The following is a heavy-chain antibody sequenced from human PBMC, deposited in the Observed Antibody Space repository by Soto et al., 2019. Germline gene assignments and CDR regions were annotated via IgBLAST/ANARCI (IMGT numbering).Heavy chain of an antibody. J-gene: IGHJ4*02. CDR1: GFTLSSDA. CDR2: ISGSGGST. D-gene: IGHD6-13*01. Sequence: LXLSCASSGFTLSSDAMSWVRQAPGKGLEWVSAISGSGGSTYYADSVKGRFTISRDNSKNTLYLQMNSLRAEDTAVYYCAKDQGIAAAGKDYWGQGTLVTVSS. CDR3: AKDQGIAAAGKDY. V-gene: IGHV3-23*01.